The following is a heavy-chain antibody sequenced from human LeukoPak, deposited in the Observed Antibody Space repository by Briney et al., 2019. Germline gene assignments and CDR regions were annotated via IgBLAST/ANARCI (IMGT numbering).Heavy chain of an antibody. CDR3: AREGPTRIYSYGVRWFDP. CDR2: INAGNGNT. J-gene: IGHJ5*02. Sequence: ASVKVSCKASGYTFTSYAMHWVRQAPGQRLEWMGWINAGNGNTKYSQKFQGRVTITRDTSASTAYMELSSLRSEDTAVYYCAREGPTRIYSYGVRWFDPWGQGTLVTVSS. CDR1: GYTFTSYA. V-gene: IGHV1-3*01. D-gene: IGHD5-18*01.